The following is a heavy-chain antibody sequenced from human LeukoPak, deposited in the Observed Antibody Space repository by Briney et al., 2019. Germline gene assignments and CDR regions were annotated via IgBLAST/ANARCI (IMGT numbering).Heavy chain of an antibody. V-gene: IGHV4-39*01. D-gene: IGHD3-22*01. J-gene: IGHJ4*02. CDR3: ARRTERDYYDSSGYREEIDY. Sequence: SETLSLTCTVSGGSISSSSYYWGWIRQPPGKGLEWIGSIYHSGSTYYNPSLKSRVTISVDTSKNQFSLKLSSVTAADTAVYYCARRTERDYYDSSGYREEIDYWGQGTLVTVSS. CDR2: IYHSGST. CDR1: GGSISSSSYY.